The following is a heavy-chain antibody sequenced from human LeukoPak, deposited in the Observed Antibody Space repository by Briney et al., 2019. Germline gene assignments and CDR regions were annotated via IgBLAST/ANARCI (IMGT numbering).Heavy chain of an antibody. CDR1: GFTFSSYA. V-gene: IGHV3-30-3*01. CDR3: ARADYGDGE. CDR2: ISYDGSNK. J-gene: IGHJ4*02. D-gene: IGHD4-17*01. Sequence: QPGGSLRLSCAASGFTFSSYAMHWVRQAPGKGLEWVAVISYDGSNKYYADSVKGRFTISRDNFKNTLYLQMNSLRAEDTAVYYCARADYGDGEWGQGTLVTVSS.